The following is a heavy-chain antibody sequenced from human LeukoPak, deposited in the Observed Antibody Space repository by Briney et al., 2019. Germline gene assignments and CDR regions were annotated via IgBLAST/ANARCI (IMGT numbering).Heavy chain of an antibody. CDR2: INPNSGGT. CDR1: GYTFTGYF. J-gene: IGHJ4*02. Sequence: ASLKVSCKASGYTFTGYFMHWVRQAPGQGLVWMGCINPNSGGTNHAQKFQGRVTMTRDTSISTAYMELSRLRSDDTAVYYCARWDHYDSSGYYYDDYWGQGTLVTVSS. V-gene: IGHV1-2*02. CDR3: ARWDHYDSSGYYYDDY. D-gene: IGHD3-22*01.